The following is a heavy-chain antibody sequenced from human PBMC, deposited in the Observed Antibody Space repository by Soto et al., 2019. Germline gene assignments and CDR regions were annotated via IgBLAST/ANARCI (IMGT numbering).Heavy chain of an antibody. D-gene: IGHD3-10*01. J-gene: IGHJ4*02. Sequence: PSDTLSLTCAVYGGSFSGYYWSWIRQPPEKGLEWIGEINHSGSTNYNPSVKSRVTISVDTSKNQFSLKLSSVTAADTAVYYCARGLWAPRFDNWGQGTPVTVSS. V-gene: IGHV4-34*01. CDR1: GGSFSGYY. CDR2: INHSGST. CDR3: ARGLWAPRFDN.